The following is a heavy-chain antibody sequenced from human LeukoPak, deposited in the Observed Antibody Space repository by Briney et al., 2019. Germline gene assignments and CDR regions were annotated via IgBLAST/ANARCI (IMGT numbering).Heavy chain of an antibody. CDR1: GYSFTSCW. CDR2: IYPGDSDT. CDR3: ARVPDTVRASRFSSHNWFDP. J-gene: IGHJ5*02. D-gene: IGHD2-2*01. V-gene: IGHV5-51*01. Sequence: GESLKISCKGSGYSFTSCWIGWVRQMPGKGLEWMGIIYPGDSDTRYSPSFQGQVTISADKSISTAYLQWSSLKASDTAMYYCARVPDTVRASRFSSHNWFDPWGQGTLVTVSS.